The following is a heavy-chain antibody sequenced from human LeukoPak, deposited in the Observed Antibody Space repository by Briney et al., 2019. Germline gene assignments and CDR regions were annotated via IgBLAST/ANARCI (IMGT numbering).Heavy chain of an antibody. CDR3: ARVGYSSSWYDY. J-gene: IGHJ4*02. CDR1: GYTFTSYD. V-gene: IGHV1-8*01. Sequence: ASVKVSCKASGYTFTSYDINWVRQATGQGLEWMGWMNPNSGNTGYAQKFQGWVTMTRDTSISTAYMELSRLRSDDTAVYYCARVGYSSSWYDYWGQGTLVTVSS. CDR2: MNPNSGNT. D-gene: IGHD6-13*01.